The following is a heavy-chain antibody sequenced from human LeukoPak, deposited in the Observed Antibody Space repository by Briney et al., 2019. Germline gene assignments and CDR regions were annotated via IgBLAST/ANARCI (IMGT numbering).Heavy chain of an antibody. D-gene: IGHD5/OR15-5a*01. CDR2: IRNKANSYTT. V-gene: IGHV3-72*01. CDR3: TRRNSVTQGLDN. Sequence: PGGSLRLSCAASGFTIIDHYMDWLRQAPGKGLEWIGRIRNKANSYTTEYAASVKGRFTVSRDDSKNSLFLQMNSLESEDTAVYLCTRRNSVTQGLDNWGQGTLVTVSS. J-gene: IGHJ4*02. CDR1: GFTIIDHY.